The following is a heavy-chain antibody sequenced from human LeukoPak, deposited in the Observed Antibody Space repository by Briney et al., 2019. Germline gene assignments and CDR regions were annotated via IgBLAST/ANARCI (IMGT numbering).Heavy chain of an antibody. J-gene: IGHJ3*02. V-gene: IGHV3-48*01. D-gene: IGHD2-2*01. CDR1: GFTFSNYN. CDR3: ARVYCSSTSCYEAFDI. CDR2: ISSSSRTI. Sequence: GGSLRLYCAASGFTFSNYNMSWVRQAPGKGLEWVSDISSSSRTIYFADSVKGRFTISRDNAKNSLYLQMNSLRAEDTAVYYCARVYCSSTSCYEAFDIWGEGTMVTVSS.